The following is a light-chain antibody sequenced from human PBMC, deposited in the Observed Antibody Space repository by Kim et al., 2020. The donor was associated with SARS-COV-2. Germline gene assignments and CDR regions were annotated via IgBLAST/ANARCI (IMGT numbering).Light chain of an antibody. J-gene: IGLJ1*01. CDR3: SSYAGSNTPCV. Sequence: QSVTISCTGTSSDVGGYNYVSWYQQHPGKAPKLMIYEVSKRPSGVPDRFSGSKSGNTASLTVSGLQAEDEADYYCSSYAGSNTPCVFGTGTKVTVL. CDR1: SSDVGGYNY. V-gene: IGLV2-8*01. CDR2: EVS.